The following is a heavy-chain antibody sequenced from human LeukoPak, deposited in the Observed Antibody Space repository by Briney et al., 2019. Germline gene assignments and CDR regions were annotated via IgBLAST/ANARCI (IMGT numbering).Heavy chain of an antibody. CDR1: GFTFDEYG. D-gene: IGHD3-10*01. Sequence: SGGSLRLSCEASGFTFDEYGMSWVRQAPGKGLEWVSAINWNSGSKTYADSVKGRFTISRDNAKNSLYLQMNSLRAEDTGIYYCARDREGLLLWFGELAYWGRGALVTVSS. CDR2: INWNSGSK. J-gene: IGHJ4*02. V-gene: IGHV3-20*04. CDR3: ARDREGLLLWFGELAY.